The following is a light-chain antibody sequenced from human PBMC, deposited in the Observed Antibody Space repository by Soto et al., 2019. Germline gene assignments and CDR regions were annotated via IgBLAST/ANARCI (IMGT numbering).Light chain of an antibody. CDR1: QSVSSY. CDR2: DAS. V-gene: IGKV3-11*01. Sequence: EIEVTQSPATLSLSPGERATLSCRASQSVSSYLAWYQQRPGQAPRLLIYDASNRVTGIPARFSGSGSETDFTLTISSLQPEDFATYYCLLDYAYFWAFGQGTTVEIK. CDR3: LLDYAYFWA. J-gene: IGKJ1*01.